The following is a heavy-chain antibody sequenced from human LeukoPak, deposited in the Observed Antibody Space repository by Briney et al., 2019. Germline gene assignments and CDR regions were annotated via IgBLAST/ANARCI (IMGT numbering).Heavy chain of an antibody. CDR3: AREFSGNPGYYGMDV. V-gene: IGHV1-2*02. J-gene: IGHJ6*02. Sequence: ASVKVSCKASGYTFTGYYMHWVRQAPGQGLEGMGWINPNSGGTNYAQKFQGRVTMTRDTSISTAYMELSRQRSDDTAVYYCAREFSGNPGYYGMDVWGQGTTVTVSS. CDR1: GYTFTGYY. D-gene: IGHD3-10*01. CDR2: INPNSGGT.